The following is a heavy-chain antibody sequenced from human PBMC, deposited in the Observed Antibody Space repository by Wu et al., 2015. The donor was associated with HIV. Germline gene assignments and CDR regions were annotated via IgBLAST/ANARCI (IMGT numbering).Heavy chain of an antibody. Sequence: QVQLQESGPGLLKPSETLSLICTVSGGSSDSYHWSWIRQPPGKGLEWIGYISYSGTVRYNPSLKSRVVISVDSSKKITYSLKLRRWVTAADTAMYFTCARGKLKMTKQEIFDYWGQGPLVTVSS. CDR3: CARGKLKMTKQEIFDY. CDR1: GGSSDSYH. V-gene: IGHV4-59*01. D-gene: IGHD4-11*01. CDR2: ISYSGTV. J-gene: IGHJ4*02.